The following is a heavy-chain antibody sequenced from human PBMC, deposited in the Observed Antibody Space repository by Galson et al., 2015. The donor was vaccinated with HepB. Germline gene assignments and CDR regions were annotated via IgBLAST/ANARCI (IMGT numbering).Heavy chain of an antibody. J-gene: IGHJ6*02. D-gene: IGHD3-10*01. CDR3: ARKISMVRGLIYYGMDV. Sequence: TLSLTCSVSGGSISSGNYYWSWVRQHPGKDLEWIGFIYSNGNTNYNPSLKSRVTISADTSKNQFSLKLSSVTAADTAIYYCARKISMVRGLIYYGMDVWGQGTTVTVSS. CDR1: GGSISSGNYY. V-gene: IGHV4-31*03. CDR2: IYSNGNT.